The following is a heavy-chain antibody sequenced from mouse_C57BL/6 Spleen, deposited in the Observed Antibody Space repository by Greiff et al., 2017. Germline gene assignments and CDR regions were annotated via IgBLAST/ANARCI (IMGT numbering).Heavy chain of an antibody. CDR2: IDPSDSYT. V-gene: IGHV1-69*01. J-gene: IGHJ2*01. D-gene: IGHD2-4*01. Sequence: QVQLQQPGAELVMPGASVKLSCKASGYTFTSYWMHWVKQRPGQGLVWIGEIDPSDSYTNYNQKFKGKTTLTVDKSSSTAYMQLSSLTSEDSAIYYCARSGDYDGGDYWGQGTTLTVSS. CDR1: GYTFTSYW. CDR3: ARSGDYDGGDY.